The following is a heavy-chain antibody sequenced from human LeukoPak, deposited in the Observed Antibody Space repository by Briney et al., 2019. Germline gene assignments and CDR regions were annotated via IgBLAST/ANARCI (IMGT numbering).Heavy chain of an antibody. Sequence: EASETLSLTCAVYGGSFSSYYWSWIRQPPGKGLEWIGYIYYSGSTNYNPSLKSRVTISVGTSKNQFSLKLSSVTAADTAVYYCARVDSSNWYEYRGYFDYWGQGTLVTVSS. D-gene: IGHD6-13*01. CDR3: ARVDSSNWYEYRGYFDY. CDR1: GGSFSSYY. CDR2: IYYSGST. V-gene: IGHV4-59*01. J-gene: IGHJ4*02.